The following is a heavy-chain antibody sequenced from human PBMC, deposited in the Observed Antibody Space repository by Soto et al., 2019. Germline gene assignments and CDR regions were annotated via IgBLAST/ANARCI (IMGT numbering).Heavy chain of an antibody. CDR3: SRPEYSSSSYGMDV. CDR2: ISSSSSTI. Sequence: EVQLVESGGGLVQPGGSLRLSCAASGFTFSSYSMNWVRQAPGKGLEWVSYISSSSSTIYYADSVKGRFTISRDNAKNSMYLQMNSLRDEDTAVYDCSRPEYSSSSYGMDVWGQGTTVTVSS. D-gene: IGHD6-6*01. V-gene: IGHV3-48*02. CDR1: GFTFSSYS. J-gene: IGHJ6*02.